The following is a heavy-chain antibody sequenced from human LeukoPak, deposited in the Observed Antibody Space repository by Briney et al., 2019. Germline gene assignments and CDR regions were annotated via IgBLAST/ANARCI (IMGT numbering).Heavy chain of an antibody. CDR1: GFTFSRYA. CDR2: ISGSGVST. V-gene: IGHV3-23*01. J-gene: IGHJ4*02. Sequence: GASLRLSCAASGFTFSRYAMNWVRQAPGKGLEWVSGISGSGVSTYYADSVKGRFTISRDNAKNTLYLQMNSLRAEDTAVYYCAKDGWSSTSCFFDYWGQGTLVTASS. D-gene: IGHD2-2*01. CDR3: AKDGWSSTSCFFDY.